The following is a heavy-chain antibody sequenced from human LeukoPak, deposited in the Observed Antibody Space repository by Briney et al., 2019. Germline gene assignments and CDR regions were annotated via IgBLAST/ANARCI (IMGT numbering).Heavy chain of an antibody. D-gene: IGHD2-2*01. CDR2: SYPCYSIT. CDR3: VRRPACSSGSWYPNWFDP. J-gene: IGHJ5*02. Sequence: GGALQISCLCSGSPFTNNWIGWARHLPGKGLEWMGISYPCYSITRYSLSFQGQVTISADKSIRSAYLEWSGLEASDSGMYYCVRRPACSSGSWYPNWFDPWGQGTVVTVCS. V-gene: IGHV5-51*01. CDR1: GSPFTNNW.